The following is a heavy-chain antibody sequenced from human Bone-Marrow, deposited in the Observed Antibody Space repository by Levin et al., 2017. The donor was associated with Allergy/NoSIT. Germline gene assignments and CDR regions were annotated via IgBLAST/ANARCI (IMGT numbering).Heavy chain of an antibody. CDR2: IYSSGST. J-gene: IGHJ3*02. D-gene: IGHD4-23*01. CDR3: ARSNYGGNSVAFHI. CDR1: GGSISDYY. Sequence: SQTLSLTCTVSGGSISDYYWSWIRQPPGKGLEWIPYIYSSGSTYYNPSLMSRVTISVDTSKNQFSLNLNSVTAADTAVYYCARSNYGGNSVAFHIWGQGTMVTVSS. V-gene: IGHV4-59*01.